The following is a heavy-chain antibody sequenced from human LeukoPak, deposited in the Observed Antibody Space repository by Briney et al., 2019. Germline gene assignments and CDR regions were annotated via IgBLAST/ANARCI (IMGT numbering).Heavy chain of an antibody. CDR3: ARGPDSGYVRY. J-gene: IGHJ4*02. CDR1: GGSISSPNW. V-gene: IGHV4-4*02. Sequence: SETLSLTCAVSGGSISSPNWWTWVRQPPGKGLEWIGEINHSGSTNYNPSLKNRVTISVDTSKNQFSLKLSSVTAADTAVYYCARGPDSGYVRYWGQGTLVTVSS. D-gene: IGHD5-12*01. CDR2: INHSGST.